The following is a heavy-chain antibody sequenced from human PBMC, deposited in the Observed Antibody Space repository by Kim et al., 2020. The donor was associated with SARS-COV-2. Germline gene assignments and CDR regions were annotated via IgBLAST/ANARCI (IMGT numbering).Heavy chain of an antibody. CDR3: ARALRYFDWANYYYYGMDV. J-gene: IGHJ6*02. CDR2: IYPGDSDT. Sequence: GESLKISCKGSGYSFTSYWIGWVRQMPGKGLEWMGIIYPGDSDTRYSPSFQGQVTISADKSISTAYLQWSSLKASDTAMYYCARALRYFDWANYYYYGMDVWGQGTTVTVSS. D-gene: IGHD3-9*01. CDR1: GYSFTSYW. V-gene: IGHV5-51*01.